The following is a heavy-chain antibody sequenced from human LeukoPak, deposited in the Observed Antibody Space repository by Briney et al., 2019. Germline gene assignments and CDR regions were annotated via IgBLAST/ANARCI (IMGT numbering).Heavy chain of an antibody. CDR3: ARRKVRGVIRYYFDY. V-gene: IGHV4-38-2*02. CDR2: IYYSGST. CDR1: GYSISSNYY. J-gene: IGHJ4*02. Sequence: SETLSLTCTVSGYSISSNYYWAWIRQPPGKGLEWIGSIYYSGSTYYNTSLKSRVTISVDTSKNQFSLKLSSVTAADTAVYYCARRKVRGVIRYYFDYWGQGTLVTVSS. D-gene: IGHD3-10*01.